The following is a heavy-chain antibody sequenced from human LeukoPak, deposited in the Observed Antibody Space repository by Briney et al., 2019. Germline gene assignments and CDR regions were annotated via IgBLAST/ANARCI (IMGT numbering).Heavy chain of an antibody. CDR1: GYTFTGYY. D-gene: IGHD6-13*01. CDR3: ATSRFSSSSWYQFDY. Sequence: ASVKVSCKASGYTFTGYYMHWVRQAPGQGLEWMGWINPNSGGTNYAQKFQGRGTMTRDTSISTAYMEMSRLITDDEAVYYYATSRFSSSSWYQFDYWGQGTLVTVSS. V-gene: IGHV1-2*02. CDR2: INPNSGGT. J-gene: IGHJ4*02.